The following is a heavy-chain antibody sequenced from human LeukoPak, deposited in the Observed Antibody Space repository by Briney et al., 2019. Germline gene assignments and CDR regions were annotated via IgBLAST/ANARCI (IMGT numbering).Heavy chain of an antibody. J-gene: IGHJ6*03. CDR3: ARLLEVGYSQYYYYMDV. CDR1: GGSISSGGYS. Sequence: SETLSLTCAVSGGSISSGGYSWSWIRQPPGKGLEWIGYIYYSGSTYYNPSLKSRVTISVDTSKNQFSLKLSSVTAADTAVYYCARLLEVGYSQYYYYMDVWGKGTTVTVSS. CDR2: IYYSGST. V-gene: IGHV4-30-4*07. D-gene: IGHD5-18*01.